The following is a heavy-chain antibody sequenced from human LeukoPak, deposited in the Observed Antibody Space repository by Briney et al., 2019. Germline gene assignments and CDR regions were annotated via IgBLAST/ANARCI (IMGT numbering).Heavy chain of an antibody. Sequence: PGGSLRLSCAASGFTLSSYVMTWVRQAPGRGLEWVSSVDGGGGGTYYADSVKGRFTISRDNSKDTLYLQMNGLRAEDTAVYFCAKQSAGSAAWYSLHYDFWGQGTLVTVSS. CDR3: AKQSAGSAAWYSLHYDF. CDR1: GFTLSSYV. CDR2: VDGGGGGT. D-gene: IGHD6-13*01. V-gene: IGHV3-23*01. J-gene: IGHJ4*02.